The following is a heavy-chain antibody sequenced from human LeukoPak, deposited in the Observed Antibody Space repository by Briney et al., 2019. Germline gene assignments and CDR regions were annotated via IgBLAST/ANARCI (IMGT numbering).Heavy chain of an antibody. CDR2: IYYSGST. CDR1: GGSISSSSYY. J-gene: IGHJ3*02. V-gene: IGHV4-39*07. D-gene: IGHD3-22*01. Sequence: SETLSLTCTVSGGSISSSSYYWGWIRQPPGKGLEWIGSIYYSGSTYYNPSLKSRVTISVGTSKNQFSLKLSSVTAADTAVYYCARDGSSGYYGLGAFDIWGQGTMVTVSS. CDR3: ARDGSSGYYGLGAFDI.